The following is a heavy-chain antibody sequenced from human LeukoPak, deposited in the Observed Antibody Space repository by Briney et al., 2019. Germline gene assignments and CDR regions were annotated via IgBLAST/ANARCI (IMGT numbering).Heavy chain of an antibody. CDR2: ISGSNSYI. CDR1: GFTFNSYS. D-gene: IGHD1-26*01. V-gene: IGHV3-21*01. CDR3: ARDPYSGGYGDYYYYYMDL. Sequence: GGSLRLSCAASGFTFNSYSMNWVRQAPGKGLEWVSSISGSNSYIYYADSVKGRFTISRDNAKNSLYLQMNSLRAEDTVVYYCARDPYSGGYGDYYYYYMDLWGQGTTVTISS. J-gene: IGHJ6*03.